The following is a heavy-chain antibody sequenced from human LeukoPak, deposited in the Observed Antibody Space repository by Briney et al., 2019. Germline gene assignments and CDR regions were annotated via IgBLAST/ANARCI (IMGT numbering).Heavy chain of an antibody. CDR1: SFTFSDYA. J-gene: IGHJ4*02. CDR3: AKPYYYGSGSYYGNFLH. Sequence: QPGGSLRISCAASSFTFSDYAMTWVRLAPGKGLEFVSSISGSGDTTCYADSVKGRFTISRDNSKDTLYLQMDSLTADDTATYYCAKPYYYGSGSYYGNFLHWGQGTLVTVSS. D-gene: IGHD3-10*01. CDR2: ISGSGDTT. V-gene: IGHV3-23*01.